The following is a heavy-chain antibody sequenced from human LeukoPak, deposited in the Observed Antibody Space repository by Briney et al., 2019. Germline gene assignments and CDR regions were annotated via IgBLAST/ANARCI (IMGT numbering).Heavy chain of an antibody. CDR3: ASGLEDYYGSGYYYYGMDV. CDR1: GGTFSSYA. CDR2: IIPILGIA. Sequence: SVKVSCKASGGTFSSYAISWVRQAPGQGLEWMGRIIPILGIANYAQKFQGRVTITADKSTSTAYMELSSLRSEDTAVYYCASGLEDYYGSGYYYYGMDVRGQGTTVTVSS. J-gene: IGHJ6*02. V-gene: IGHV1-69*04. D-gene: IGHD3-10*01.